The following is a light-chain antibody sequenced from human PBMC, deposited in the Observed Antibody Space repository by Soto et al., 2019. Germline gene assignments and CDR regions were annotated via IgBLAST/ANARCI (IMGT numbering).Light chain of an antibody. Sequence: DIRMTQSPSTLSASVGDRVTITCRASQSFSSDLAWYQQKPGKAPTLLISDVSNLQSGIPSRFSGSGSGTEFTLSISSLQPDDFGTYYCQQKRAFGQGTKV. CDR1: QSFSSD. J-gene: IGKJ1*01. CDR3: QQKRA. V-gene: IGKV1-5*01. CDR2: DVS.